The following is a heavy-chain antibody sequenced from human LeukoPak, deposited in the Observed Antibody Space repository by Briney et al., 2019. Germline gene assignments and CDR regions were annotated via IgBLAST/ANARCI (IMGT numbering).Heavy chain of an antibody. D-gene: IGHD5-12*01. Sequence: PSETLSLTCTVSGGSISSYYWSWIRQPPGKGLEWIGYIYYSGSTNYNPSLKSRVTISVDTSKNQFSLKLSSVTAADTAVYYCARAGGGYAPPPYYFDYWGQGTLVTVSS. CDR1: GGSISSYY. J-gene: IGHJ4*02. V-gene: IGHV4-59*08. CDR3: ARAGGGYAPPPYYFDY. CDR2: IYYSGST.